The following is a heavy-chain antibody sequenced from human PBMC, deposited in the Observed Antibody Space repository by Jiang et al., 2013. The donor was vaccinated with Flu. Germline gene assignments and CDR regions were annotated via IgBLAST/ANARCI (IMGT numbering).Heavy chain of an antibody. J-gene: IGHJ4*02. V-gene: IGHV1-18*01. CDR3: ARRERFVDTYSLDY. Sequence: SGAEVKKPGASVKVSCKASGYTFTSYGITWVRQAPGQGLEWMGWISGYNDNTNYAQNLQGRVTMTTDTSTSTVYMELRSLRSDDTALYYCARRERFVDTYSLDYWGQGTLVTVSS. CDR2: ISGYNDNT. D-gene: IGHD3-3*01. CDR1: GYTFTSYG.